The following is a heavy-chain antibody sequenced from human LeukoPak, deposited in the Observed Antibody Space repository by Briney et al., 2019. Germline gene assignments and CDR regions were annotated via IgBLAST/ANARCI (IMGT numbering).Heavy chain of an antibody. CDR2: ISSDGSGK. CDR3: AKNAHLDY. V-gene: IGHV3-30*18. CDR1: GFPFSSHS. J-gene: IGHJ4*02. Sequence: GGSLRLSCAASGFPFSSHSMIWVRQAPGKGLEWVAVISSDGSGKYYADSVKGRFTISRDNSKNTLYLQMTSLRPEDTAVYYCAKNAHLDYWGQGTLVTASS.